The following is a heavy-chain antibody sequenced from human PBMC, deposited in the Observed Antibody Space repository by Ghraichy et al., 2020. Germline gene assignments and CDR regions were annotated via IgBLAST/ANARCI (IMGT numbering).Heavy chain of an antibody. CDR2: ISGSATDT. CDR1: GFTFSNYA. V-gene: IGHV3-23*01. CDR3: AKHYFDAFDV. J-gene: IGHJ3*01. Sequence: GGSLRLSCAASGFTFSNYAMSWVRQAPGKGLEWVSAISGSATDTYYADSVKGRFTISRDNSKNRLYLQVNSLRAEDTAVYYCAKHYFDAFDVWGQGTMVTVSS. D-gene: IGHD3-10*01.